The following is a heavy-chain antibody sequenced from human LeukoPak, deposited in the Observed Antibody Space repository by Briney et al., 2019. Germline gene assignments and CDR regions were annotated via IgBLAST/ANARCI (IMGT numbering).Heavy chain of an antibody. V-gene: IGHV1-18*01. J-gene: IGHJ4*02. CDR2: ISAYNGNT. CDR3: ARGDIAAAGTGYFDY. CDR1: GYTFTSYG. Sequence: AASVKVSYKASGYTFTSYGISWVRQAPGQGLEWMGWISAYNGNTNYAQMLQGRVTMTTDTSTNTAYMELRSLRSDDTAVYYCARGDIAAAGTGYFDYWGQGTLVTVSS. D-gene: IGHD6-13*01.